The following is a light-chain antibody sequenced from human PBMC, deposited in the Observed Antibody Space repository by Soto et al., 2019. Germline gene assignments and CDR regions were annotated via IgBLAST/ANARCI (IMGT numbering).Light chain of an antibody. V-gene: IGKV3-15*01. CDR2: GAS. J-gene: IGKJ3*01. CDR3: QQYNNWPFT. CDR1: QSVSSN. Sequence: EIVMTQSPATLSVSPGERATLSCRASQSVSSNVAWYQLKPGQAPRLLISGASTRATGIPARFSGSGSGTEFTLSITSLQSEDFAVYHCQQYNNWPFTFGPGTKVDIK.